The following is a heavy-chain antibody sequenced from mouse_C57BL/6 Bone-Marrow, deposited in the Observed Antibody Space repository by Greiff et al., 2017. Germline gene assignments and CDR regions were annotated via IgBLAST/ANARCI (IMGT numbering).Heavy chain of an antibody. Sequence: VQLQQSGAELVRPGTSVKVSCKASGYAFTNYLIEWVKQRPGQGLEWIGVINPGSGGTNYNEKFKGKATLTADKSSSTADMQLSSLTSEDSAVYFCARGDYDAMYYWGQGTAVTVSS. CDR2: INPGSGGT. V-gene: IGHV1-54*01. CDR1: GYAFTNYL. J-gene: IGHJ4*01. CDR3: ARGDYDAMYY. D-gene: IGHD1-1*02.